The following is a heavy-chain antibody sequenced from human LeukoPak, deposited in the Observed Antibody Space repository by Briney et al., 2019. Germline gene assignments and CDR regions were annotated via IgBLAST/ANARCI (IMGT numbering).Heavy chain of an antibody. CDR2: IYYSGNT. V-gene: IGHV4-39*01. CDR1: GFTFSRYA. Sequence: GSLRLSCAASGFTFSRYAMGGVRQAPGKGLEGIGRIYYSGNTYYNASLMSQVSISIDTTKNQLSPRLTSVTAADTAVYYCARQTGSGLFILPGGQGTLVTVSS. D-gene: IGHD3/OR15-3a*01. J-gene: IGHJ4*02. CDR3: ARQTGSGLFILP.